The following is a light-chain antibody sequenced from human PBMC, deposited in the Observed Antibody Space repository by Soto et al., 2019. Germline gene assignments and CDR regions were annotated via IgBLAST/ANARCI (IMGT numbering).Light chain of an antibody. Sequence: EIVMTQSPATLSVSPGERATLSRRASQSVSSNLAWYQQKPGQAPSLLIYGASARATGIPARFSGSGSGTEFTLTISNLQSEDFAVYYCQHYNNWPFTFGQGTKVDIK. CDR1: QSVSSN. CDR3: QHYNNWPFT. V-gene: IGKV3-15*01. J-gene: IGKJ2*01. CDR2: GAS.